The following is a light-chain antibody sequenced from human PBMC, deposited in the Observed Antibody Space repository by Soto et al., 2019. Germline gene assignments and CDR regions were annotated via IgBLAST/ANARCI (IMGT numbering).Light chain of an antibody. J-gene: IGLJ2*01. CDR2: DVS. CDR1: SSDVGGYNY. CDR3: SSYTSSSTLVV. Sequence: QSVLTQPASVSGSPGQSITISCTGTSSDVGGYNYVSWYQQHPGKAPKLVIYDVSNRPSGVSNRFSGSKSGNTASLTISGLPAEDEADYYCSSYTSSSTLVVFGGGTKVTVL. V-gene: IGLV2-14*01.